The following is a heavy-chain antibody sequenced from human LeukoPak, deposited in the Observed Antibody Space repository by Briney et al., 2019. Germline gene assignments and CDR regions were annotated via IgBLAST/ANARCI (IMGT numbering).Heavy chain of an antibody. Sequence: GGALRLSCAASGMTFDDYAMHWVRRAPGKGLEWVSLLSGDGGSTYYADSVKGRFTISRDNSKNSLYLQMTNLRTEDTALYYCAKGFSVLASNHYFYYYGMDVWGQGTTVTVSS. J-gene: IGHJ6*02. CDR3: AKGFSVLASNHYFYYYGMDV. CDR1: GMTFDDYA. V-gene: IGHV3-43*02. CDR2: LSGDGGST. D-gene: IGHD3-3*01.